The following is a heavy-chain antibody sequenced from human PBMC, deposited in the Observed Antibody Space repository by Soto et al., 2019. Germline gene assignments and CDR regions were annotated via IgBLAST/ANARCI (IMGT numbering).Heavy chain of an antibody. D-gene: IGHD5-12*01. V-gene: IGHV3-23*01. Sequence: PGGSLRLSCEGSTYTFSSHAMSWVRQAPGKGLEWVSTVNNNGDKTYYADSVKGRFTISRDNSKNTLNLQMNSLRVEDTAIYYCAREVAYFHSGAFDSWGQGTLVTVSS. CDR2: VNNNGDKT. J-gene: IGHJ4*02. CDR3: AREVAYFHSGAFDS. CDR1: TYTFSSHA.